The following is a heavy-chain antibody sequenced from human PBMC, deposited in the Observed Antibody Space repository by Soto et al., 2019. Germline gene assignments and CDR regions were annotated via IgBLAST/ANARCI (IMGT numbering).Heavy chain of an antibody. J-gene: IGHJ5*02. CDR2: IYWDDDK. D-gene: IGHD6-13*01. CDR3: AHSRGSNTWSPRPCDP. CDR1: GFSLSTSGVG. Sequence: QITLKESGPTLVKPTQTLTLTCTFSGFSLSTSGVGVGWIRQPPGKALEWLALIYWDDDKRYSPSLKSRLTITKDTSKSQVVLTMTNMDPVDTATDFCAHSRGSNTWSPRPCDPWGQGTMVTVSS. V-gene: IGHV2-5*02.